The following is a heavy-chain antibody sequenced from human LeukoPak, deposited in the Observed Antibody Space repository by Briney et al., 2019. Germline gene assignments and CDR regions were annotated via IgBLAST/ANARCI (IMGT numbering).Heavy chain of an antibody. CDR2: INPSGGST. J-gene: IGHJ6*02. CDR1: GYTFITYY. V-gene: IGHV1-46*01. Sequence: ASVKVSCKASGYTFITYYMHWVRQAPGQGLEWLGIINPSGGSTSYAQKFQGRVTITRDTSTSTVYMEVSSLRSEDTAVYYCARDRHGSGTYNYYGMDVWGQGTTVTVSS. D-gene: IGHD3-10*01. CDR3: ARDRHGSGTYNYYGMDV.